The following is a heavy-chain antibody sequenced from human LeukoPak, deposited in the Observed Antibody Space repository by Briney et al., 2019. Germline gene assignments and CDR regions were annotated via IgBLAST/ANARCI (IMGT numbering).Heavy chain of an antibody. V-gene: IGHV3-30*02. CDR2: IRYDGSNK. Sequence: PGGSLRLSCAASGFTFSSYGRHGVRRAPGKGREWVAFIRYDGSNKYYADSVKGRFTISRDNSKNTLYLQMNSLRAEDTAVYYCANRDYWGQGTLVTVSS. J-gene: IGHJ4*02. CDR1: GFTFSSYG. CDR3: ANRDY.